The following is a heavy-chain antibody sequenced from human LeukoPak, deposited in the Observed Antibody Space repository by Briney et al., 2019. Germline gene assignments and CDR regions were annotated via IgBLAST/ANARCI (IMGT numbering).Heavy chain of an antibody. CDR3: ARDLTPVYEDIVATIFIFRYYYYYMDV. CDR2: INPNSGGT. J-gene: IGHJ6*03. CDR1: GYTFTSYG. Sequence: ASVKVSCKASGYTFTSYGISWVRQAPGQGLEWMGWINPNSGGTNYAQKFQGRVTMTRDTSISTAYMELSRLRSDDTAVYYCARDLTPVYEDIVATIFIFRYYYYYMDVWGKGTTVTISS. V-gene: IGHV1-2*02. D-gene: IGHD5-12*01.